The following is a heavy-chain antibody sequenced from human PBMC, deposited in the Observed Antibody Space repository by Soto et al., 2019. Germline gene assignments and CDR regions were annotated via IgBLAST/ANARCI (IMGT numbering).Heavy chain of an antibody. CDR2: IYHSGST. J-gene: IGHJ4*02. CDR1: GGSISSSNW. D-gene: IGHD3-10*01. Sequence: NPSETLSLTCAVSGGSISSSNWWSWVRQPPGKGLEWIGEIYHSGSTNYNPSLKSRVTISVDTSKNQFSLKLSSVTAADTAVYYFVSHMVRGGSSGYWGQGTLVTVSS. CDR3: VSHMVRGGSSGY. V-gene: IGHV4-4*02.